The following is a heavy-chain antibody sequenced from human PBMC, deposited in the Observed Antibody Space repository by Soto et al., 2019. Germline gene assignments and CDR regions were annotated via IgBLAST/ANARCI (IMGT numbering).Heavy chain of an antibody. D-gene: IGHD2-21*02. J-gene: IGHJ3*01. V-gene: IGHV4-30-2*01. CDR1: GCAISSSTYS. CDR3: ARRGDFGGFDA. Sequence: QLQLQASASGLVRPSQTLSRTCAVPGCAISSSTYSWTWIRRPPGEGLEWIGSISHRDTTYYNPPRKPRVTISVYRSQLQFALNLTSVTAAHTAVYFLARRGDFGGFDAWGQGSMVTVSS. CDR2: ISHRDTT.